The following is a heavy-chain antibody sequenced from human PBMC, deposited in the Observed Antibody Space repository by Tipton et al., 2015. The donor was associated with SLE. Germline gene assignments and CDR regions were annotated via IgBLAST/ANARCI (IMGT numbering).Heavy chain of an antibody. Sequence: GSLRLSCAASGFTFDDYAMHWVRHAPGKGLEWVSLISWDGGSTYYADSVKGRFTISRDNSKNSLYLQMNSLRAEDTALYYCAKDMGGHDAFDIWGQGTMVTVSS. D-gene: IGHD3-16*01. V-gene: IGHV3-43D*03. CDR3: AKDMGGHDAFDI. CDR2: ISWDGGST. CDR1: GFTFDDYA. J-gene: IGHJ3*02.